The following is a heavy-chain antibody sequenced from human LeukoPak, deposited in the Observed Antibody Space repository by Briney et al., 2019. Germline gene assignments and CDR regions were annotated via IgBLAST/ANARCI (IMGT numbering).Heavy chain of an antibody. CDR1: GVTFSSYA. CDR3: ARDVLDYYDRSGYVT. V-gene: IGHV1-69*06. Sequence: SVKVSCKTSGVTFSSYAISWVRQAPGQGLEWMGGIIPIFGTANYAQKFQGRVTITADKSTSTAFMELSSLRSDDTAVYYCARDVLDYYDRSGYVTWGQGTLVTVSS. D-gene: IGHD3-22*01. CDR2: IIPIFGTA. J-gene: IGHJ5*02.